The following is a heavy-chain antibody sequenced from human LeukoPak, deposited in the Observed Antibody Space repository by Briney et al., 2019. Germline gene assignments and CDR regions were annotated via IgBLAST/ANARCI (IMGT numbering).Heavy chain of an antibody. V-gene: IGHV3-74*01. D-gene: IGHD3-9*01. J-gene: IGHJ4*02. CDR3: ARVTYYDNPFDY. CDR1: GFTFSSYW. CDR2: INSDGSST. Sequence: TGGSLRLSCAASGFTFSSYWMHWVRQAPGKGLVWVSRINSDGSSTSYADSVKGRFTISRDNAKNTLYLQMNSLRAEDTAVYYCARVTYYDNPFDYWGQRTLVTVSS.